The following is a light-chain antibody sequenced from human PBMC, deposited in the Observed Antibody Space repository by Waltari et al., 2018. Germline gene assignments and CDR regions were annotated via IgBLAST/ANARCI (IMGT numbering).Light chain of an antibody. CDR1: QDITNY. CDR3: QRYDNLPIFA. V-gene: IGKV1-33*01. CDR2: DAS. Sequence: DIQLTQSPPSLSASVGDRVTITCRASQDITNYLNWYKQKPGKAPKLLIHDASKLEIGVPSSFSGSQSGTHFPLTISSLQPEDIGTYYCQRYDNLPIFAFGPGTKVEI. J-gene: IGKJ3*01.